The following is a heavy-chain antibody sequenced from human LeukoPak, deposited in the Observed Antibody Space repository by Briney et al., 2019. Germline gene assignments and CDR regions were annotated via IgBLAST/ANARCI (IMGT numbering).Heavy chain of an antibody. CDR2: INHSGST. CDR1: SGSFSGYY. Sequence: SETLSLTCAVYSGSFSGYYWSWIRQPPGKGLEWIGEINHSGSTNYNPSLKSRVTISVDTSKNQFSLKLSSVTAADTAVYYCARVSLPGYCSSTSCHSDAFDIWGQGTMVTVSS. D-gene: IGHD2-2*01. CDR3: ARVSLPGYCSSTSCHSDAFDI. J-gene: IGHJ3*02. V-gene: IGHV4-34*01.